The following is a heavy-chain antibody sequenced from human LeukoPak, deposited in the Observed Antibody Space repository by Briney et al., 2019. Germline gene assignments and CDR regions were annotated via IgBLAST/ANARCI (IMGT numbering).Heavy chain of an antibody. D-gene: IGHD3-22*01. J-gene: IGHJ4*02. CDR3: TTDDSTF. Sequence: GGSLRLSCAASGFTLGGYWMSWVRQAPGKGLEWVATLKNDGREKFYVDSVKGRFTISRDNAKNSLSLQMDSLSAEDTAVYYCTTDDSTFWGQGTLVTVSS. CDR1: GFTLGGYW. CDR2: LKNDGREK. V-gene: IGHV3-7*01.